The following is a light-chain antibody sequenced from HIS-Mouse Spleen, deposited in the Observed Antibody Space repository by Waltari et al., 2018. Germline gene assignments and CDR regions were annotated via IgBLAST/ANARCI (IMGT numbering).Light chain of an antibody. CDR2: EDS. V-gene: IGLV3-10*01. Sequence: SYELTQPPPVSVSPGQTARVTCSGDALPKKYAYWYQQKSGHAPVLVISEDSKRPSGSPERFSGSSSGTMATLTISGAQVEDEADYYCYSTDSSGNHRVFGGGTKLTVL. CDR3: YSTDSSGNHRV. J-gene: IGLJ2*01. CDR1: ALPKKY.